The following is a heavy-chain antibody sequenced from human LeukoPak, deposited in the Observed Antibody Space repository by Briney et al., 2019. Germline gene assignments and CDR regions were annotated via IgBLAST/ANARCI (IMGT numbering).Heavy chain of an antibody. J-gene: IGHJ6*03. V-gene: IGHV4-4*07. Sequence: SETLSLTCTVSGGSISSYYWSWIRQPAGKGLEWIGRIYTSGSTNYNPSLKSRVTMSVDTSKNQFSLKLSSVTAADTAVYYCASVGPVTYYYGSGSYPYYMDVWGKGTTVTISS. D-gene: IGHD3-10*01. CDR2: IYTSGST. CDR1: GGSISSYY. CDR3: ASVGPVTYYYGSGSYPYYMDV.